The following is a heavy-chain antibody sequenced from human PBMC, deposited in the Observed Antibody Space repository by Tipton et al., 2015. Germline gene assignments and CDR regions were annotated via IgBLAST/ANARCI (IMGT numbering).Heavy chain of an antibody. D-gene: IGHD2-21*02. CDR1: GDSIGRSYW. CDR2: IYYSWTT. V-gene: IGHV4-4*02. CDR3: ASPSLPHDRGDYYFQS. J-gene: IGHJ4*02. Sequence: TLSLTCAVSGDSIGRSYWWTWVRQPPQGGLEWIGEIYYSWTTNYNPSLKSRLTISVDRSKNQFSLQLNSVTPADTAVYYCASPSLPHDRGDYYFQSWGQGSLVTVSS.